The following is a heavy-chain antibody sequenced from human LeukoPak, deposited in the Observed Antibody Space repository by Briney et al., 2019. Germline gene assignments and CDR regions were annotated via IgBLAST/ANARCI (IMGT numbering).Heavy chain of an antibody. CDR3: ARDAVTHFDY. CDR2: IYSSGST. CDR1: GGSISRYY. Sequence: SETLSLTCTVSGGSISRYYWSWIRQPPGKGLEWIGYIYSSGSTKYNPSLKSRVTISVDTSKNQFSLKLSSVTAADTAVYYCARDAVTHFDYWGQGTLVTVSS. J-gene: IGHJ4*02. V-gene: IGHV4-59*01. D-gene: IGHD4-17*01.